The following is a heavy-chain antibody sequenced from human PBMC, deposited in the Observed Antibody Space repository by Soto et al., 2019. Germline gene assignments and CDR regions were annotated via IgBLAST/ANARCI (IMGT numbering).Heavy chain of an antibody. Sequence: GESLKISCKGSGYSFTTYWIGWVRQMPGKGLEWMGIIYPGDSDTKYSPSFEGQVTISVDKSINTAYLQWSNLKASDTALYFCARLGVGKPAAYWGKGTLVPVSP. CDR1: GYSFTTYW. J-gene: IGHJ4*02. CDR3: ARLGVGKPAAY. V-gene: IGHV5-51*01. D-gene: IGHD6-25*01. CDR2: IYPGDSDT.